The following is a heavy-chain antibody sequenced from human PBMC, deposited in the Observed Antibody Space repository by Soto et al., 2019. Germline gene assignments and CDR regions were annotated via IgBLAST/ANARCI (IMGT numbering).Heavy chain of an antibody. CDR2: IYYSGST. CDR1: GGSVSSGSYY. V-gene: IGHV4-61*01. CDR3: ARDKGSGPYYYFGMDV. Sequence: QVQLQESGPGLVKPSETLSLTCTVSGGSVSSGSYYWSWIRQPPGKGLEWIGYIYYSGSTNYNPSLKWRGTISVDTAKNQFSLKLSSVTAADTAVYYCARDKGSGPYYYFGMDVWGQGTTVTVSS. J-gene: IGHJ6*02. D-gene: IGHD3-10*01.